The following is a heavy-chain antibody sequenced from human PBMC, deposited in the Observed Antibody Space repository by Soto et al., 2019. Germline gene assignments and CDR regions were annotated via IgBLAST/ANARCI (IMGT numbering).Heavy chain of an antibody. CDR3: AKDGILTGYYNYYYMDV. V-gene: IGHV3-9*01. CDR2: ISWNSGSI. J-gene: IGHJ6*03. D-gene: IGHD3-9*01. Sequence: EVQLVESGGGLVQPGRSLRLSCAASGFTFDDYAMHWVRQAPGKGLEWVSGISWNSGSIGYADSVKGRFTISRDNAKNSLYLQMNSLRAEDTALYYCAKDGILTGYYNYYYMDVWGKGTTVTVSS. CDR1: GFTFDDYA.